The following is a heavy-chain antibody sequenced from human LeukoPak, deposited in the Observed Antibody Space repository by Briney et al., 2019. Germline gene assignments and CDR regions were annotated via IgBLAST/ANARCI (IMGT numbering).Heavy chain of an antibody. V-gene: IGHV3-74*01. Sequence: QPGVSLRLSCAASGFTFSSHWMHWVRQAPGQGLVWVSRINSDGSSTSYADSVKGRFTISRDNSKNTLYLQMSSLRAVDTAVYYCVKDNEAGGSPFDSWGQGTLVTVSS. CDR1: GFTFSSHW. J-gene: IGHJ4*02. CDR2: INSDGSST. D-gene: IGHD1-1*01. CDR3: VKDNEAGGSPFDS.